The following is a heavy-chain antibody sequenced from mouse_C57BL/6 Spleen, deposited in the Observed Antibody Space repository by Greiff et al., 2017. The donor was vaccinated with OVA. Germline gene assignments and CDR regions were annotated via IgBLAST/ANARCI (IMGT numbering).Heavy chain of an antibody. CDR1: GFTFTDYY. D-gene: IGHD2-4*01. J-gene: IGHJ1*03. V-gene: IGHV7-3*01. CDR3: ARSGDYDGYFDV. CDR2: IRNKANGYTT. Sequence: EVQVVESGGGLVQPGGSLSLSCAASGFTFTDYYMSWVRQPPGKALEWLGFIRNKANGYTTEYSASVKGRFTISRDNSQSILYLQMNALRAEDSATYYCARSGDYDGYFDVWGTGTTVTVSS.